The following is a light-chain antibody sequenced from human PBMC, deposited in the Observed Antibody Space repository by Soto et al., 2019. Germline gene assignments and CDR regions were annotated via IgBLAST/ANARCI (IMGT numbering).Light chain of an antibody. CDR1: SSDVGSYNL. V-gene: IGLV2-23*02. Sequence: QAVVTQPASVSGSPGQSITISCTGTSSDVGSYNLVSWYQQHPGKAPKFMIYEVSKRPSGVSNRFSGSKSGNTASLTISGLQAEDEADYYCCSYAGSRIPVVFGGGTKLTVL. J-gene: IGLJ2*01. CDR2: EVS. CDR3: CSYAGSRIPVV.